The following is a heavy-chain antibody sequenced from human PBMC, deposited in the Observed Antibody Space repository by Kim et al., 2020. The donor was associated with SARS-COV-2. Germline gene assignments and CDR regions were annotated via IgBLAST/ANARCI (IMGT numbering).Heavy chain of an antibody. CDR2: K. D-gene: IGHD2-21*01. Sequence: KIYVESGKGRLPISRDNAKNSLFLQMNSLRAEDMAVYYCARRGIPFNYFDYWGQGALVIVSS. J-gene: IGHJ4*02. CDR3: ARRGIPFNYFDY. V-gene: IGHV3-7*03.